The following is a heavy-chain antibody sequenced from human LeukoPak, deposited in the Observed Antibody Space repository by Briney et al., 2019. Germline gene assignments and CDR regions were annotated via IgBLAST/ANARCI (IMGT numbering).Heavy chain of an antibody. V-gene: IGHV3-20*04. Sequence: GGSLRLSCEGSGFTFEDYGMSWVRQAPGKGLEWVSGINWNGNSTGYADSMKGRFTISRDNAKKSLYLQIHSLRADDTALYYCARDGWSPAGYIFDIRGQGTMVIVSS. D-gene: IGHD2-2*01. J-gene: IGHJ3*02. CDR3: ARDGWSPAGYIFDI. CDR1: GFTFEDYG. CDR2: INWNGNST.